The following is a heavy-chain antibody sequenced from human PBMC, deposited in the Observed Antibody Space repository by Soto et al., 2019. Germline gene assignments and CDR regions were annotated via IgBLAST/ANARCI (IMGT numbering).Heavy chain of an antibody. CDR1: GDTVSSNRAA. Sequence: SQTLSLTCAISGDTVSSNRAAWNWIRQSPSRGLGWLGRTFYNSQWYNDYAESVKSRIIINPDTSKNLFSLHLKSVTPEDTAVYFCERELDSGTYPLHFDFWGPGTLVTVSS. CDR3: ERELDSGTYPLHFDF. J-gene: IGHJ4*02. CDR2: TFYNSQWYN. D-gene: IGHD1-26*01. V-gene: IGHV6-1*01.